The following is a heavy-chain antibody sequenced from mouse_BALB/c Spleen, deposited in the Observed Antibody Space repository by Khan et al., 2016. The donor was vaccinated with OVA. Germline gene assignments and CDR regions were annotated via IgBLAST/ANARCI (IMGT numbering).Heavy chain of an antibody. CDR3: ARWGNSDFDY. CDR1: GYSITSDYA. CDR2: ISYSGST. J-gene: IGHJ2*01. Sequence: EVQLQESGPGLVKPSQSLSLTCTVTGYSITSDYAWNWIRQFPGNKLEWMGYISYSGSTSYNPSLKSRISITRDTSKNQFYLQLNSVTTEDTATYYCARWGNSDFDYWGQGTTLTVSS. V-gene: IGHV3-2*02.